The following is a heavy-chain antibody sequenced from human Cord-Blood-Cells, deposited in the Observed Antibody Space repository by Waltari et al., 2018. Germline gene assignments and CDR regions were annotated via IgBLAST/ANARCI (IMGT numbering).Heavy chain of an antibody. J-gene: IGHJ5*02. CDR1: GGSISSGDYY. CDR2: IYYRGST. Sequence: QVQLQESGPGLVKPSQTLSLTCTVSGGSISSGDYYWSWIRQPPGKGLEWIGYIYYRGSTYYNPSLKSRVTISVDTSKNQFSLKLSSVTAADTAVYYCARGAVTTSSSMLGHWFDPWGQGTLVTVSS. D-gene: IGHD4-17*01. CDR3: ARGAVTTSSSMLGHWFDP. V-gene: IGHV4-30-4*01.